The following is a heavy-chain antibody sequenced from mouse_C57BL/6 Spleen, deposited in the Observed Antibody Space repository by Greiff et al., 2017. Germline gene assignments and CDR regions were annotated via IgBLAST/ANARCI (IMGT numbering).Heavy chain of an antibody. Sequence: QVQLQQSGTELVKPGASVKLSCKASGYTFTSYWMHWVKQRPGQGLEWIGNINPSNGGTNYNEKFKSKATLTVDKSSSTAYMQLSSLTSEESAVYYCARSGMGTVVPFAYWGQGTLVTVSA. V-gene: IGHV1-53*01. CDR1: GYTFTSYW. D-gene: IGHD1-1*01. CDR2: INPSNGGT. CDR3: ARSGMGTVVPFAY. J-gene: IGHJ3*01.